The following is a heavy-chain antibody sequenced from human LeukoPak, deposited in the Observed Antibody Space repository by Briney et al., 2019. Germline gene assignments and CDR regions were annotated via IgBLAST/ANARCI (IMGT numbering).Heavy chain of an antibody. J-gene: IGHJ4*02. CDR1: GYTFTGYY. CDR3: ARDFQYCTNDVCGY. CDR2: INPNSGGT. V-gene: IGHV1-2*02. D-gene: IGHD2-8*01. Sequence: ASVKVSCKASGYTFTGYYMHWVRQATGQGLEWMGWINPNSGGTNYAQKFQGRVTMTRDTSISTAYMELSRLRSDDTAVYYCARDFQYCTNDVCGYWGQGTLVTVSS.